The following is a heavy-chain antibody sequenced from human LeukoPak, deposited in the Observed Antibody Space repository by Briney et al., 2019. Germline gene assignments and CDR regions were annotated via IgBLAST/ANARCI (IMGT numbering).Heavy chain of an antibody. Sequence: GGSLRLSCAASGFTFSSYGMHWVRQAPGKGLEWVAVISYDGSNKYYADSVKGRFTISRDNSKNTLYLQMNSLRAEDTAVYYCAKDLVAAARDWFDPWGQGTLVTVSS. CDR1: GFTFSSYG. D-gene: IGHD6-13*01. J-gene: IGHJ5*02. V-gene: IGHV3-30*18. CDR3: AKDLVAAARDWFDP. CDR2: ISYDGSNK.